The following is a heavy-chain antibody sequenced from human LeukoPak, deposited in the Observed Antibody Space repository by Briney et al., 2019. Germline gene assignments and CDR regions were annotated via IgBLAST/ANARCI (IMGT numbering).Heavy chain of an antibody. CDR2: IYYSGST. V-gene: IGHV4-39*01. CDR1: GGSISSSSYY. Sequence: SETLSLTCTVSGGSISSSSYYWGWIRQPPRKGLEWIGSIYYSGSTYYNPSLKSRVTISVDTSKNQFSLHLSSVTAADTAVYYCARQVIPGWFDPWGQGTLVTVSS. D-gene: IGHD2-21*01. J-gene: IGHJ5*02. CDR3: ARQVIPGWFDP.